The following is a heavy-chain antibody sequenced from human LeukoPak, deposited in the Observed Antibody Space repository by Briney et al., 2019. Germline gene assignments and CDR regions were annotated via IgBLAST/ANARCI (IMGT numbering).Heavy chain of an antibody. D-gene: IGHD3-10*01. CDR2: IRYDGSNK. J-gene: IGHJ4*02. V-gene: IGHV3-30*02. CDR3: AKDRNVLLWFGESPPDY. Sequence: PGGSLRLSCAASGFTFSSYGMHWVRQAPGKGLEWVAFIRYDGSNKYYADSVKGRFTISRDNSKNTLYLQMNSLRAEDTAVYYCAKDRNVLLWFGESPPDYWGQGTLVTVSS. CDR1: GFTFSSYG.